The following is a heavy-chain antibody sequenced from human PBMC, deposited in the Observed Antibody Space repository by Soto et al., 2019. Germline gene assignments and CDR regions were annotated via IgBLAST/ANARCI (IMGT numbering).Heavy chain of an antibody. CDR3: TRDPNGDHIGAFDF. CDR2: ISGSGGGT. J-gene: IGHJ3*01. D-gene: IGHD4-17*01. V-gene: IGHV3-23*04. Sequence: EVQVVESGGGLVQPGGSLRLSCATSKFTFSAYAMTWVRQAPGEGLEWVSSISGSGGGTSYADSVKGRFSISRDNSKNTLYLRMSSLRVEDTAVYDCTRDPNGDHIGAFDFWGQGIVVTVSS. CDR1: KFTFSAYA.